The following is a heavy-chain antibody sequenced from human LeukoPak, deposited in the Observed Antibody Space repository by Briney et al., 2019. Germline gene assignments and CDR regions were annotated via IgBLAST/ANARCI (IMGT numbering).Heavy chain of an antibody. CDR1: GASISSGGYY. CDR3: ARLVVHYDYVWGSYRENWFDP. J-gene: IGHJ5*02. Sequence: SETLSLTCTVSGASISSGGYYWGWIRQPPGKGLEWIANIYYSGSTFYNPSLKSRVTISVDTSKNQFSLRVSSVTAADTAVYYCARLVVHYDYVWGSYRENWFDPWGQGTLVTVSS. V-gene: IGHV4-39*07. CDR2: IYYSGST. D-gene: IGHD3-16*02.